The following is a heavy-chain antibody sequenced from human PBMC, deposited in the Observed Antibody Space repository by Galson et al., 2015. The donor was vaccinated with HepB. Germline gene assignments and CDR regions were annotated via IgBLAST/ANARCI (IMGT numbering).Heavy chain of an antibody. D-gene: IGHD4-17*01. J-gene: IGHJ4*02. CDR3: ARGKGTYGDYVFFLKY. CDR2: ISTNNGNT. V-gene: IGHV1-18*04. CDR1: GSTYTSYS. Sequence: SVKVSCKASGSTYTSYSITWLRQAPGQGLEWMGWISTNNGNTNYAQNLQGRVTMTTDTSTTTAYMEVRNLRSDDTAVYYCARGKGTYGDYVFFLKYWGQGTLVTVSS.